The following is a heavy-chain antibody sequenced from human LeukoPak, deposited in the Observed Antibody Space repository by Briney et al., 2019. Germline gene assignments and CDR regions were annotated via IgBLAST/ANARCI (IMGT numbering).Heavy chain of an antibody. D-gene: IGHD6-13*01. V-gene: IGHV3-64*01. J-gene: IGHJ4*02. CDR1: GFTFSIYA. CDR3: ARDRVGSSWSELDS. Sequence: GGSLRLSCAASGFTFSIYAMHWVRQAPGKGLEYVSAISGNGVSTNYANSVKGRFTMSRDNSKNTLFLQMDSLRAEDTAVYYCARDRVGSSWSELDSWGQGTLVTVSS. CDR2: ISGNGVST.